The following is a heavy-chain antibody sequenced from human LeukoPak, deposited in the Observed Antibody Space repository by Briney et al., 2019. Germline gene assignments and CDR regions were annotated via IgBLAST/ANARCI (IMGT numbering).Heavy chain of an antibody. D-gene: IGHD3-22*01. J-gene: IGHJ4*02. V-gene: IGHV3-30*18. Sequence: HPGRSLRLPCAASGFTFSSYGMHWVRQAPGKGLEWVAVISYDGSNKYYADSVKGRFTISRDNSKNTLYLQMNSLRAEDTAVYYCAKGSYYDSSGSFYFDYWGQGTLVTVSS. CDR3: AKGSYYDSSGSFYFDY. CDR2: ISYDGSNK. CDR1: GFTFSSYG.